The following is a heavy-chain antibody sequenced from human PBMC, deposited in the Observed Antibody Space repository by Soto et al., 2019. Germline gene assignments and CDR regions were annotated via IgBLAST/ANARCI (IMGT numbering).Heavy chain of an antibody. CDR3: AVFLFYYFFVCRARRVTCGSFGRGI. J-gene: IGHJ6*01. D-gene: IGHD3-10*01. Sequence: GSSVKGSCKAVGGIFSFYASCCVRKDNGQGLEWMGGIIPIFGTANYAQKFQGRVTITADESTRTAYMELSSLRSEDTAVYYCAVFLFYYFFVCRARRVTCGSFGRGICGQGTAVT. CDR2: IIPIFGTA. V-gene: IGHV1-69*13. CDR1: GGIFSFYA.